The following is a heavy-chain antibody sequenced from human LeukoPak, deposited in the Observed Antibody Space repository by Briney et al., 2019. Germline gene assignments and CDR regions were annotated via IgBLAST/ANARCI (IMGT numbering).Heavy chain of an antibody. Sequence: SETLSLTCAVYGGSFSGYYWSWIRQPPGKGLEWIGEINHSGSTNYNPSPKSRVTISVDTSKNQFSLKLSSVTAADTAVYYCARGSRTYYDFWSGYYQNWFDPWGQGTLVTVSS. CDR3: ARGSRTYYDFWSGYYQNWFDP. J-gene: IGHJ5*02. CDR2: INHSGST. CDR1: GGSFSGYY. D-gene: IGHD3-3*01. V-gene: IGHV4-34*01.